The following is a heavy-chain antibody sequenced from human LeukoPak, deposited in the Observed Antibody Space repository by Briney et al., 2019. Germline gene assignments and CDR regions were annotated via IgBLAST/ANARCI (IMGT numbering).Heavy chain of an antibody. D-gene: IGHD4-23*01. Sequence: PPQTLSLTCAVSGGSISSGGYSWSWIRQPPGRGLEWIGYIYHSGSTYYNPSLKSRVTISVDRSKNQFSLKLSSVTAADTAVYYCARHGQIYGGNTNLDYWGQGTLVTVSS. CDR3: ARHGQIYGGNTNLDY. CDR2: IYHSGST. J-gene: IGHJ4*02. CDR1: GGSISSGGYS. V-gene: IGHV4-30-2*01.